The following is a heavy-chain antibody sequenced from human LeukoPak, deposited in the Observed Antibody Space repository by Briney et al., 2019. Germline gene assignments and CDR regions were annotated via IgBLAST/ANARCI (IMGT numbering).Heavy chain of an antibody. Sequence: GASVKVSCKASGYTFTGYYMHWVRQAPGQGLEWMGWINPNSGGTNYAQKFQGRVTMTRDTSISTAYMELSRLRSDDTAVYYCARDGGFLEWLRALDYYYYMDVWGKGTTVTVSS. CDR2: INPNSGGT. CDR3: ARDGGFLEWLRALDYYYYMDV. J-gene: IGHJ6*03. V-gene: IGHV1-2*02. CDR1: GYTFTGYY. D-gene: IGHD3-3*01.